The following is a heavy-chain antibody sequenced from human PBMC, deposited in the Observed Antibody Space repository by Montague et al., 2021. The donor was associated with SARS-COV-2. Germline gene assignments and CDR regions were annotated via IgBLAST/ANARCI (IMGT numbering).Heavy chain of an antibody. CDR1: GGSMSDHY. V-gene: IGHV4-59*11. Sequence: TCTVSGGSMSDHYWAWIRQPPGKGLEWLAYIYYSGGINSNASLKSRVSMSVDTSKNQFSLKLTSVTAADTAVYYCARAVSVRRAVNWFDPWGQGTLVTVSS. J-gene: IGHJ5*02. D-gene: IGHD3-10*01. CDR3: ARAVSVRRAVNWFDP. CDR2: IYYSGGI.